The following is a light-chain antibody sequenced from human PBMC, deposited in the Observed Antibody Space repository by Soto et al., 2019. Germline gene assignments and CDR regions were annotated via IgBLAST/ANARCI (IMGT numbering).Light chain of an antibody. J-gene: IGLJ1*01. CDR1: SSDIGGYNY. V-gene: IGLV2-14*01. CDR3: SSYTSSSTPFV. CDR2: DVS. Sequence: QSALTQPASVSGSPGQSITISCTGTSSDIGGYNYVSWYQQHPGKAPKLMIYDVSNRPSGVSNRFSGSKSGNTASLTISGLQAEDXADYYCSSYTSSSTPFVFGTGTK.